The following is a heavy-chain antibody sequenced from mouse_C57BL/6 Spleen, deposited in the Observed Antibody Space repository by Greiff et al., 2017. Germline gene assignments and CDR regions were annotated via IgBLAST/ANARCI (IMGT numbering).Heavy chain of an antibody. V-gene: IGHV5-17*01. J-gene: IGHJ4*01. CDR1: GFTFSDYR. D-gene: IGHD2-5*01. Sequence: EVKVVESGGGLVKPGGSLKLSCAASGFTFSDYRMHWVRQAPEQGLEWVAYISSGSSTIYYADTVKGRFTISRDNATNTLFLQMTSLRSEDTAMYYCARYSNYVLMDYWGQGTSVTVSS. CDR3: ARYSNYVLMDY. CDR2: ISSGSSTI.